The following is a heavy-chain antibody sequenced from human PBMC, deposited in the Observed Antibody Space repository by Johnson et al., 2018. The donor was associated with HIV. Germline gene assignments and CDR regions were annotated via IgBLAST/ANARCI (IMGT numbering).Heavy chain of an antibody. J-gene: IGHJ3*02. V-gene: IGHV3-30*04. D-gene: IGHD2-15*01. CDR2: MSYDGSER. CDR3: ATPQEGYSAFDI. Sequence: QVQLVESGGGGVQPGRSLRLSCVVSGVTFSTYAMHWVRQAPGKGLEWVAVMSYDGSERYYADSVKGRFTISRDSSKNTLYLQMNSLRAEDTAVYYCATPQEGYSAFDIWGQGTMVTVSS. CDR1: GVTFSTYA.